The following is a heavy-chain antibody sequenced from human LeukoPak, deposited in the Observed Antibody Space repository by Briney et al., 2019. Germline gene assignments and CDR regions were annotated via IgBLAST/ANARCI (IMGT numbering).Heavy chain of an antibody. CDR1: GGSISSGSYY. J-gene: IGHJ5*02. Sequence: PSETLSLTCTVSGGSISSGSYYWSWIRQPAGKGLEWIGRIYTSGSTNYNPSLKSRVTISVDTSKNQFSLKLSSVTAADTAVYYCARVAVGATHLDPWGQGTLVTVSS. CDR2: IYTSGST. D-gene: IGHD1-26*01. CDR3: ARVAVGATHLDP. V-gene: IGHV4-61*02.